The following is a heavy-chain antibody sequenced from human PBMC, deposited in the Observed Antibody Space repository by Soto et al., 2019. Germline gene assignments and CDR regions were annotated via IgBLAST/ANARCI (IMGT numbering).Heavy chain of an antibody. Sequence: EVQLVESGGGLVKPGGSLRLSCAASGFTFSSYSMNWVRQAPGKGLEWVSSISSSSSYIYYADSVKGRFTISRDNAKNSLSLQMNRLRAEDTAVYYCARGGWDMVVVPASYGMDVWGQGTTVTVSS. D-gene: IGHD2-2*01. J-gene: IGHJ6*02. V-gene: IGHV3-21*01. CDR3: ARGGWDMVVVPASYGMDV. CDR1: GFTFSSYS. CDR2: ISSSSSYI.